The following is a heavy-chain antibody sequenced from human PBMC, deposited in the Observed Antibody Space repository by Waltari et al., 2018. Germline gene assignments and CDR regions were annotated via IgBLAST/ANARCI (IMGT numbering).Heavy chain of an antibody. D-gene: IGHD1-7*01. J-gene: IGHJ3*02. CDR3: AREDWNYHAFDI. V-gene: IGHV1-69*01. Sequence: QVQLVQSGAEVKKPGSSVKVSCKASGGTFSSYAISWVRQAPGQGLEWIGGIIPIFGTANYAQKFKGRVTITADESTSTAYMELSSLRSDDTAVYYCAREDWNYHAFDIWGQGTMVTVSS. CDR1: GGTFSSYA. CDR2: IIPIFGTA.